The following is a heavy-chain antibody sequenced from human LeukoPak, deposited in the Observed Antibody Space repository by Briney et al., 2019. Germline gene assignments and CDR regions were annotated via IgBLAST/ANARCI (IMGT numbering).Heavy chain of an antibody. J-gene: IGHJ4*02. D-gene: IGHD2-15*01. CDR3: ARDQYCSGGSCYSVFFNY. V-gene: IGHV1-2*06. CDR2: INPNSGGT. CDR1: GYTVTGYY. Sequence: ASVRVSCKASGYTVTGYYMHLVRQAPGQGLEWMGRINPNSGGTNYAQKFQGRVTMTRDTSISTAYMELSRLRSDDTAVYYCARDQYCSGGSCYSVFFNYWGQGTMVTVSS.